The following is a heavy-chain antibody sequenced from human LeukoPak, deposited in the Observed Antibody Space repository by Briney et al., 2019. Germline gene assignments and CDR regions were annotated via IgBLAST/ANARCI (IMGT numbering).Heavy chain of an antibody. D-gene: IGHD1-14*01. V-gene: IGHV3-23*01. Sequence: GGSLRLSCAASGFTFSSYGTHWVRQAPGKGLEWVSVIGGDSGGIQYADSVKGRFTISRDNSKNALYLQMSSLRADDTAVYYCAKYRTTSAPPRNFDYWGQGTLVTVSS. CDR3: AKYRTTSAPPRNFDY. CDR1: GFTFSSYG. CDR2: IGGDSGGI. J-gene: IGHJ4*02.